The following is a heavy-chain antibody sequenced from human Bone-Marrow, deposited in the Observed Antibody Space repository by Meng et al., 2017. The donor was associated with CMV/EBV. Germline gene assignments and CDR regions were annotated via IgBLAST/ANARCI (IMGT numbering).Heavy chain of an antibody. CDR1: GYTFTYRY. Sequence: ASVKVSCKASGYTFTYRYLHWVRQAPGQALEWMGWISAYNGNTNYAQKLQGRVTMTTDTSTSTAYMELRSLRSDDTAVYYCARHISYYDFWSGYLRGSGMDVWGQGTTVTVSS. D-gene: IGHD3-3*01. J-gene: IGHJ6*02. CDR2: ISAYNGNT. V-gene: IGHV1-18*04. CDR3: ARHISYYDFWSGYLRGSGMDV.